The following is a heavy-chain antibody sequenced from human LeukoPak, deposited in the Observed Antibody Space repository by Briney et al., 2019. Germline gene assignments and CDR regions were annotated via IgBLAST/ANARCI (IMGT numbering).Heavy chain of an antibody. J-gene: IGHJ4*02. CDR1: GFTFSSYR. CDR2: ISSSGTTI. V-gene: IGHV3-48*01. CDR3: ARDRSTMIAQGGFYFDY. Sequence: PGGSLRLSCAASGFTFSSYRMNWVRQAPGKGLEWVSYISSSGTTIYYAESVKGRFTISRDNAKNSLYLQMNSLRAEDTAVYYCARDRSTMIAQGGFYFDYWGQGTLVTVSS. D-gene: IGHD3-22*01.